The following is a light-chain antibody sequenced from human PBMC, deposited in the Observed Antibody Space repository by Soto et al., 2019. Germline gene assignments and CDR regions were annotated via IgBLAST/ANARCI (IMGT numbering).Light chain of an antibody. V-gene: IGKV3-20*01. CDR3: QQYDRSPPT. CDR2: GAS. Sequence: EIVLTQSPGTLSLSPGERATLSCRASQSVNSNYLAWYQRTPGQAPRLLIYGASNSATDIPYRFSGSWSGTDFTLTITRLEPEDVAVYYWQQYDRSPPTFGQGTKVEIK. CDR1: QSVNSNY. J-gene: IGKJ1*01.